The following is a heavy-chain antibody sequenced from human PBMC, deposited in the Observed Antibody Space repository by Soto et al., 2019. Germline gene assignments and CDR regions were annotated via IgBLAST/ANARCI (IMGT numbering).Heavy chain of an antibody. CDR2: ISGSGGST. D-gene: IGHD6-19*01. CDR1: GFTFSSYA. CDR3: AKRYRSGWYPGSGMDV. V-gene: IGHV3-23*01. Sequence: EVQLLESGGGLVQPGGSLRLSCAASGFTFSSYAMSWVRQALGKGLEWVSAISGSGGSTYYADSVKGRFTISRDNSKNTLYLQMNSLRAEDTAVYYCAKRYRSGWYPGSGMDVWGQGTTVNVSS. J-gene: IGHJ6*02.